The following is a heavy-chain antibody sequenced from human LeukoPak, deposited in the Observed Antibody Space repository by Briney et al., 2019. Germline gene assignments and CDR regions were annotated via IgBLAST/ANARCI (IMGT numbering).Heavy chain of an antibody. CDR3: AKDRGYNWNDVDY. CDR1: GFTFNRYG. J-gene: IGHJ4*02. CDR2: IRYDGSNK. D-gene: IGHD1-20*01. V-gene: IGHV3-30*02. Sequence: GGSLRLSCSPSGFTFNRYGMHWVRQAPGKGLEWVAFIRYDGSNKYYADSVKGRFTISRDNSKNTLYLQMNSLRAEDTAVYYCAKDRGYNWNDVDYWGQGTLVTVSS.